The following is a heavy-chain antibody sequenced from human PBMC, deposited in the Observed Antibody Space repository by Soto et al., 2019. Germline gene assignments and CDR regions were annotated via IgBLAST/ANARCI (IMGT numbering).Heavy chain of an antibody. J-gene: IGHJ6*03. CDR1: GFTFSSYG. Sequence: GGSLRLSCAASGFTFSSYGMHWVRQAPGKGLEWVANIWPDGSNKYYVDSVKGRFTISRDNAKSSLYLQMNSLRADDTAVYYCARYANMDVWGKGTTVTVS. CDR3: ARYANMDV. V-gene: IGHV3-33*01. CDR2: IWPDGSNK.